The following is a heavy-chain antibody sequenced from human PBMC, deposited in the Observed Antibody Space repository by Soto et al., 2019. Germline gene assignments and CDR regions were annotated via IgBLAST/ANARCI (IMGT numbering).Heavy chain of an antibody. D-gene: IGHD3-22*01. J-gene: IGHJ3*02. Sequence: QVQLQESGAGLVKPSQTLSLTCAVSGGSISGGGYYWSWIRQHPGKGLEWIGYIYYSGSTYYNPSLKSRVTISVDTSKNQFSLQLRFVTAADTAVYYCARDNFLYDSSGYFHDAFDIWGQGTMVTVSS. CDR1: GGSISGGGYY. CDR3: ARDNFLYDSSGYFHDAFDI. V-gene: IGHV4-31*11. CDR2: IYYSGST.